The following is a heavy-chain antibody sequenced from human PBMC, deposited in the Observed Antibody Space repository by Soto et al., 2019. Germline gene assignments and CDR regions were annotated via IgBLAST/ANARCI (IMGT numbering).Heavy chain of an antibody. CDR3: ARDVDDDSSGYYFDY. V-gene: IGHV1-46*01. CDR2: ISPSGGST. D-gene: IGHD3-22*01. J-gene: IGHJ4*02. Sequence: ASVKVSCKASGYTFTSYYMHWVRQAPGQGLEWMGIISPSGGSTSYAQKFQGRVTMTRDTSTSTVYMELSSLRSEDTAVYYCARDVDDDSSGYYFDYWGQGTLVTVSS. CDR1: GYTFTSYY.